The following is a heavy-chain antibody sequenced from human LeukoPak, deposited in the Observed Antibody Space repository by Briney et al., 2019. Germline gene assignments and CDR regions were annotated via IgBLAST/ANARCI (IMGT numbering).Heavy chain of an antibody. D-gene: IGHD3-10*01. J-gene: IGHJ4*02. CDR1: GFTFSSYW. V-gene: IGHV3-74*01. Sequence: GGSLRLSCAASGFTFSSYWMHWVRQAPGQGLVWVSRINSDGSSTNYADSVKGRFTISRDNAKNTLYLQMHSLRAEDTAVYYCAGGYKFDYWGQGTLVTVSS. CDR2: INSDGSST. CDR3: AGGYKFDY.